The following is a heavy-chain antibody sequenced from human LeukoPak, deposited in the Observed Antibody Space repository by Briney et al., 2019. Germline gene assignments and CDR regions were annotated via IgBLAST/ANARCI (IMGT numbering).Heavy chain of an antibody. CDR1: GGSFSGYY. Sequence: SETLSLTCAVYGGSFSGYYWSWIRQPPGKGLEWIGEINHSGSTNYNPSLKSRVTISVDTSKNQFSLKLSSVTAADTAVYYCASRRNKARSDDYWGQGTLVTVSS. CDR3: ASRRNKARSDDY. D-gene: IGHD2/OR15-2a*01. CDR2: INHSGST. J-gene: IGHJ4*02. V-gene: IGHV4-34*01.